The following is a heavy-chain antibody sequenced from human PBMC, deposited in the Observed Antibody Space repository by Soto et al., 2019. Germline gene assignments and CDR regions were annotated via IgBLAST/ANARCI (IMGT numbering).Heavy chain of an antibody. CDR1: GYTFSNYG. Sequence: GASVKVSCKTSGYTFSNYGITWVRQAPGQPLEWLGWISLYSDGTNYAQKFQGRVSMTTDTSTTTAYMELRSLRSDDTAVYYCARVVPGAEAWFGPWGQGTRGSAPQ. J-gene: IGHJ5*02. V-gene: IGHV1-18*01. D-gene: IGHD2-2*01. CDR3: ARVVPGAEAWFGP. CDR2: ISLYSDGT.